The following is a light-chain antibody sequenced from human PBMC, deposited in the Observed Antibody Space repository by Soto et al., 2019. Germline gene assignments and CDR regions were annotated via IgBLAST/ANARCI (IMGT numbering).Light chain of an antibody. J-gene: IGLJ3*02. Sequence: QSALTQPASVSGSPGQSITISCTGTSSDVGGYNYVSWYQHHPAKAPKLMIYDVSYRPSGVSNRFSGSKSGNTASLTISGLQAEDEADYSCSSYTGSSTLVVFGGGTKLTVL. CDR3: SSYTGSSTLVV. CDR1: SSDVGGYNY. V-gene: IGLV2-14*01. CDR2: DVS.